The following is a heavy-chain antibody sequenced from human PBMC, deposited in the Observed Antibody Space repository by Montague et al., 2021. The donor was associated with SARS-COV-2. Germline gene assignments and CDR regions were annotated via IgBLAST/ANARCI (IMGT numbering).Heavy chain of an antibody. V-gene: IGHV4-4*07. Sequence: SETLSLTCSVSGDSISRYYWSWIRQSDGKGLEWIGRIYTGGYVKYNPALQSRVSMSVDTSKSQVSLNVTSVTAADTAVYYCARAIWHLDVWGRGILVTVSS. J-gene: IGHJ2*01. CDR1: GDSISRYY. CDR2: IYTGGYV. CDR3: ARAIWHLDV.